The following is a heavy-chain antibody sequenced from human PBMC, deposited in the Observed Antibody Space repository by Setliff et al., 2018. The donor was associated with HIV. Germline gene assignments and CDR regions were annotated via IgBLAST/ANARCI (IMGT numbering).Heavy chain of an antibody. D-gene: IGHD2-21*01. Sequence: PGGSLRLSCAASGFTFSNYAMGWVRQGPGKGLEWVSTIGGSGFGTYYADSVKGRFTISRDNSKNTLYLQMNSLRAEDTAIYYCAKRRVCNTSCYIVDYMDVWGKGTTVTVSS. J-gene: IGHJ6*03. CDR1: GFTFSNYA. CDR2: IGGSGFGT. V-gene: IGHV3-23*01. CDR3: AKRRVCNTSCYIVDYMDV.